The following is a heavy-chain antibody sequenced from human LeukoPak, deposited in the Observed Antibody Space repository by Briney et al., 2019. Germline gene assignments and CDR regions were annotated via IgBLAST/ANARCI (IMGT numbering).Heavy chain of an antibody. CDR1: GGSISSGTYY. CDR3: ARASYDTSGEYDY. D-gene: IGHD3-22*01. V-gene: IGHV4-61*02. Sequence: PSETLSLTCTVSGGSISSGTYYWSWIRQPAGKGLEWIGRIYTSGSTNYNPSLKSRVNISVDTSKNQFSLKLSSVTAADTAVYYCARASYDTSGEYDYWGHETLVTVSS. J-gene: IGHJ4*01. CDR2: IYTSGST.